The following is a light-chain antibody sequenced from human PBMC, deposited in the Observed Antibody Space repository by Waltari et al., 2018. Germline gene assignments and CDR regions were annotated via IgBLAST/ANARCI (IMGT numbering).Light chain of an antibody. V-gene: IGLV3-21*02. Sequence: SYVLTQPPSVSVAPGQTARITCGGNNIGSKSVHWYQQKPGQAPVLVFYDDSDRPAGMPVRCTGSNSGNTATLTISRGEAGDEADYYCQVWDSSSDHVVFGGGTKLTVL. CDR3: QVWDSSSDHVV. CDR1: NIGSKS. J-gene: IGLJ2*01. CDR2: DDS.